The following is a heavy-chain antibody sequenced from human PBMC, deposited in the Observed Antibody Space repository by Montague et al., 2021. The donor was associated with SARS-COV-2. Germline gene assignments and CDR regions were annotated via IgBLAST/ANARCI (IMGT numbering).Heavy chain of an antibody. D-gene: IGHD1-26*01. V-gene: IGHV6-1*01. J-gene: IGHJ6*02. CDR3: AREGEWELQGPRHSSFYFAMDV. CDR1: GDSVASNSAA. CDR2: TYYRSMWYN. Sequence: CAISGDSVASNSAAWIWIRQSPSRGLEWLAMTYYRSMWYNEYAVSVKSRINIIPDTSKNHLSLQVNSVTPEDTAVYYCAREGEWELQGPRHSSFYFAMDVWGQGTSVTVSS.